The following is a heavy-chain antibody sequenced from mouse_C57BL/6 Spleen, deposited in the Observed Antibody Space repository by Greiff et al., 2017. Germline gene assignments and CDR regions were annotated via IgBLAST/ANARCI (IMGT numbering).Heavy chain of an antibody. CDR1: GYTFTSYW. J-gene: IGHJ4*01. D-gene: IGHD2-1*01. CDR3: ARSGDCNYVSAMDY. V-gene: IGHV1-69*01. CDR2: IDPSDSYT. Sequence: QVQLQQPGAELVMPGASVKLSCKASGYTFTSYWMHWVKQRPGQGLEWIGEIDPSDSYTNYNQKFKGKSTLTVDTSSSTAYMQLSSLTSEDSAVYYCARSGDCNYVSAMDYWGQGASVTVSS.